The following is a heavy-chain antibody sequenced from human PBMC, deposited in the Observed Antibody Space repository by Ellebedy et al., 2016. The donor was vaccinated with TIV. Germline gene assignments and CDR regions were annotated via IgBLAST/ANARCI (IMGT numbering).Heavy chain of an antibody. V-gene: IGHV3-23*01. CDR1: GFIFSSYA. J-gene: IGHJ4*02. CDR3: ATPSYSGSWYVGY. D-gene: IGHD6-13*01. CDR2: ISGSGGST. Sequence: GESLKISXAASGFIFSSYAMSWVRQAPGKGLEWISAISGSGGSTYHADSVKGRFTISRDNSKNTLYLQMNSLRVEDTAVYYCATPSYSGSWYVGYWGQGTLVTVYS.